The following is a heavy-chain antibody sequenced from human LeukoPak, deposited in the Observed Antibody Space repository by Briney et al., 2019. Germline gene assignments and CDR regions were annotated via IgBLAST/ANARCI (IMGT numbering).Heavy chain of an antibody. J-gene: IGHJ4*02. CDR1: GGSISNYC. V-gene: IGHV4-59*08. CDR2: IFYSGSS. Sequence: SETLSLTCTVSGGSISNYCWSWIRKPPAQGLEWVGYIFYSGSSNYNPSLKSRVTISVDTSKNQFSLKLTSVTAADTAVYYCARALGDYEDFWGQGTLVTVSS. CDR3: ARALGDYEDF. D-gene: IGHD4-17*01.